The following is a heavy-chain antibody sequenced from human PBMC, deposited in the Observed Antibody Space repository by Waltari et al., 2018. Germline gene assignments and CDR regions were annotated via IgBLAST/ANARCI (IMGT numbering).Heavy chain of an antibody. V-gene: IGHV1-2*02. CDR1: GYTFTGYY. D-gene: IGHD6-19*01. Sequence: QVQLVQSGAEVKKPGASVRVSCKASGYTFTGYYMHWVRQAPGQGLEWMGGINPNRGGTNFAQKFQGRVTMTRDTSISTAYMELSRLTSDDTAVYYCARDHGWSDYWGQGTLVTVSS. CDR2: INPNRGGT. J-gene: IGHJ4*02. CDR3: ARDHGWSDY.